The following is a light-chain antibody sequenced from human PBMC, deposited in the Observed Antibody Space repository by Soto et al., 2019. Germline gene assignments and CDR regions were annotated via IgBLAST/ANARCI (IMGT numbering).Light chain of an antibody. CDR3: PPSSSTPSP. Sequence: TQSPSSLSQSIKNRVTITCLASQSISTYLNWYQQKPGKAPNLLIYAAPSLQSGVPSRFSGSGSGTDFTLTISSLQAEDFATYYCPPSSSTPSPFGQGTKVDIK. J-gene: IGKJ1*01. CDR1: QSISTY. V-gene: IGKV1-39*01. CDR2: AAP.